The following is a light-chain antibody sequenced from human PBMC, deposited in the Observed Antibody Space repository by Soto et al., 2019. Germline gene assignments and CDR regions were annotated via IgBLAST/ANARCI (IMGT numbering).Light chain of an antibody. CDR1: QPINKF. V-gene: IGKV1-39*01. CDR2: GAS. Sequence: DIQMTQSPSSLSASVGDRVTITCRASQPINKFLNWFQHKPGEAPKRLIYGASILQDGVPSRFSGSGSGTDYTLTISGLQTEDFGTYYCHQSHSVPLTFGGGTKVE. J-gene: IGKJ4*01. CDR3: HQSHSVPLT.